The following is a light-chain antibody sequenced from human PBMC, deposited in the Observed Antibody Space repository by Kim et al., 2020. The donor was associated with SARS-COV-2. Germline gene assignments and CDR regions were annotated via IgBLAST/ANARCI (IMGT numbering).Light chain of an antibody. V-gene: IGLV3-27*01. CDR2: KDS. Sequence: SGSPGQTARSTCSGDVLAKKYARWFQQKPGQAPVLVIYKDSERPSGIPERFSGSSSGTTVTLTISGAQVEDEADYYCYSAADNNLVFGGGTQLTVL. J-gene: IGLJ2*01. CDR1: VLAKKY. CDR3: YSAADNNLV.